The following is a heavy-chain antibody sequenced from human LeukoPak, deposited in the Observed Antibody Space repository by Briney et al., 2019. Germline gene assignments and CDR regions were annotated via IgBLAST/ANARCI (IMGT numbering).Heavy chain of an antibody. V-gene: IGHV4-59*01. D-gene: IGHD6-13*01. CDR2: IYYSGNT. J-gene: IGHJ4*02. Sequence: SETLSLTCTVSGGSISTYYWSWIRKPPGQGLEWIGYIYYSGNTHYNPSLKSRVIISVDTSKSQFSLTLTSVTAADTAVYYCARAPYSSNFDYWGQGTLVTVSS. CDR3: ARAPYSSNFDY. CDR1: GGSISTYY.